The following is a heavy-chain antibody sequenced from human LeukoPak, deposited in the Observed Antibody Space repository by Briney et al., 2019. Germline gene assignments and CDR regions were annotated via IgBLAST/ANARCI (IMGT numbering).Heavy chain of an antibody. D-gene: IGHD6-13*01. CDR3: ARSQWGIASAGLDY. J-gene: IGHJ4*02. CDR1: GYTFTGYY. CDR2: VNPNSGGR. V-gene: IGHV1-2*02. Sequence: GASVKVPCKASGYTFTGYYIHWVRQAPGQGLEWMGWVNPNSGGRNYAQKFQGRVTITRDTTISTAYMELSSLRTDDTAVYYCARSQWGIASAGLDYWGQGTLVSVSS.